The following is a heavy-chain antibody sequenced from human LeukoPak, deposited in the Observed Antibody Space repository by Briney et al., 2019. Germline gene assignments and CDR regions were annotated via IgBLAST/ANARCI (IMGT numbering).Heavy chain of an antibody. J-gene: IGHJ4*02. CDR3: AKIYGDYVLLAFDY. D-gene: IGHD4-17*01. CDR2: ISGSGGST. CDR1: GFMFSDHW. V-gene: IGHV3-23*01. Sequence: GGSLRLSCAASGFMFSDHWMSWVRQAPGKGLEWVSAISGSGGSTYYADSVKGRFTISRDNSKNTLYLQMNSLRAEDTAVYYCAKIYGDYVLLAFDYWGQGTLVTVSS.